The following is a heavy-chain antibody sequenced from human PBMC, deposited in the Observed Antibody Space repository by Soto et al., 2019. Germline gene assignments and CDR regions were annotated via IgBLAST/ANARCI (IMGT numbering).Heavy chain of an antibody. V-gene: IGHV3-23*01. D-gene: IGHD3-9*01. CDR3: AKGPADERLVISAHEP. J-gene: IGHJ4*01. CDR1: GFTFSAYA. Sequence: EVQLLQSGGGSVQPGGSLRLSCVGSGFTFSAYAMSWVRQAPGKGLEWGSSISGGGDRTYDAAFVKGRFTVSRDNSKNTLSLPMTSLRVEDTAIYYCAKGPADERLVISAHEPWGQGNLVSVPS. CDR2: ISGGGDRT.